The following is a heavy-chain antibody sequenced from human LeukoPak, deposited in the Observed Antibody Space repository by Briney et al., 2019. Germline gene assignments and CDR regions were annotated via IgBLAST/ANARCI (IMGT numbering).Heavy chain of an antibody. V-gene: IGHV4-34*01. CDR1: GGSFSGYY. CDR3: ARDRGITMIP. J-gene: IGHJ5*02. D-gene: IGHD3-22*01. CDR2: INHSGST. Sequence: SETLSLTCAVYGGSFSGYYWSWIRQPPGKGLEWIGEINHSGSTNYNPSLKSRVTISVDTSKNQFSLKLSSVTAADTAVYYCARDRGITMIPWGQGTLVTVSS.